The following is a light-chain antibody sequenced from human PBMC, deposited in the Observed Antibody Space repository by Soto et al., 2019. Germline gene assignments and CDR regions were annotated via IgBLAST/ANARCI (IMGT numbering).Light chain of an antibody. Sequence: EIVLTQSPATLSLSPGERATLSCRASQSVSSYLAWYQQKPGQAPRLLIYDAFNRATGIPARFSGSGSGTDFALTISSLEPEEFAVYYCQQRSNWPRTFGQGTKVEV. CDR1: QSVSSY. CDR2: DAF. J-gene: IGKJ1*01. CDR3: QQRSNWPRT. V-gene: IGKV3-11*01.